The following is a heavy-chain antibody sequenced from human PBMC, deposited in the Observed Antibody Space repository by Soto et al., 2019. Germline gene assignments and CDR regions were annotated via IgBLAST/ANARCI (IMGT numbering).Heavy chain of an antibody. CDR2: FRSGGDDDTT. CDR1: GFTFSSYP. Sequence: GSLRLSCAASGFTFSSYPMSWVRQAPGKGLEWVSGFRSGGDDDTTYYADSVRGRFTISRDNSKNTLFLQMNSLRAEDTAIYYCAKKVNSGSGSQFFDYWGQGTLVTVSS. D-gene: IGHD3-10*01. V-gene: IGHV3-23*01. J-gene: IGHJ4*02. CDR3: AKKVNSGSGSQFFDY.